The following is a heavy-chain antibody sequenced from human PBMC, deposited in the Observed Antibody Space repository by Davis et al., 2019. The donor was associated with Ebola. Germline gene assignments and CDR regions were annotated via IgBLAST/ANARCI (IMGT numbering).Heavy chain of an antibody. D-gene: IGHD1-26*01. V-gene: IGHV3-23*01. CDR1: GFVFRNYV. CDR3: AKDTSNIWFDI. CDR2: LGTSADT. Sequence: GGSLRLSCAASGFVFRNYVMSWVRQAPGKGLEWVSTLGTSADTYYADSVKGRFTISRDNSKNTLYLQMYGLRVEYTAIYYCAKDTSNIWFDIWGQGTNVTVSS. J-gene: IGHJ3*02.